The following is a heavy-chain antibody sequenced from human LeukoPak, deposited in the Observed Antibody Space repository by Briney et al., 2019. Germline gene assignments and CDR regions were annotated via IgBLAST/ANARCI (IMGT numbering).Heavy chain of an antibody. CDR3: ARPTSEGIAAD. Sequence: GGSLRLSCAASGFTFSSYAMSWVRQAPGKGLEWVSAISGSGGSTYYADSVKGRFTISRDNSKNTLYLQMNGLRAEDTAVYYCARPTSEGIAADWGQGTLVTVSS. CDR1: GFTFSSYA. J-gene: IGHJ4*02. V-gene: IGHV3-23*01. D-gene: IGHD6-13*01. CDR2: ISGSGGST.